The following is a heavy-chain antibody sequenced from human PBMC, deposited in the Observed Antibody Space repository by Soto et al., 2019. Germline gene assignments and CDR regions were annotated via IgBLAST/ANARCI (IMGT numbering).Heavy chain of an antibody. Sequence: SETVSLTCTVSGGSISSSSYYWGWIRQPPGKGLEWIGSIYYSGSTYYNPSLKSRVTISVDTSKNQFSLKLSSVTAADTAVYYCASQSMTMVRGVIVVRFEPSGQGTRVTVAS. CDR2: IYYSGST. V-gene: IGHV4-39*01. J-gene: IGHJ5*02. D-gene: IGHD3-10*01. CDR1: GGSISSSSYY. CDR3: ASQSMTMVRGVIVVRFEP.